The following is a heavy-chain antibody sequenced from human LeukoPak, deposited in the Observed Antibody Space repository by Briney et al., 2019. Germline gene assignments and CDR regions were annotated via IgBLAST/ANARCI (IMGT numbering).Heavy chain of an antibody. Sequence: GGSLRLSCAASGFPFSSYSMNWVRQAPGKGLEWVSAISGSGGSTYYADSVKGRFTISRDNSKNTLYLQMNSLRAEDTAVYYCAKDLDDILTGYSDYWGQGTLVTVSS. J-gene: IGHJ4*02. D-gene: IGHD3-9*01. CDR3: AKDLDDILTGYSDY. CDR1: GFPFSSYS. CDR2: ISGSGGST. V-gene: IGHV3-23*01.